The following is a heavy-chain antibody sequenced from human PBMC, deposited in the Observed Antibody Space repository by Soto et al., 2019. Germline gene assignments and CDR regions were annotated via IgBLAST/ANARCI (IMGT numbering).Heavy chain of an antibody. V-gene: IGHV3-23*01. D-gene: IGHD2-21*02. CDR2: SSDRRTGNT. J-gene: IGHJ4*02. CDR1: GFTFSSYT. CDR3: TTWLTAHFDY. Sequence: GGSLRLSCAASGFTFSSYTLNWVRRAPGKGLEWVATSSDRRTGNTHYSDSVRGRFTLSRDYSRNILFLQMGSLRADDTALYYCTTWLTAHFDYWGRGTQVTV.